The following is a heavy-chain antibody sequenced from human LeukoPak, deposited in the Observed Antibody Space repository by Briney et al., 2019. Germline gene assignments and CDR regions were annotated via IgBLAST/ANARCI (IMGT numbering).Heavy chain of an antibody. Sequence: GGSLRLSCAASGFTFSSYWMSWVRQAPGKGLEWVSYISSSGSTIYYADSVKGRFTISRDNAKNSLYLQMNSLRAEDTAVYYCARDSQSGLDYWGQGTLVTVSS. J-gene: IGHJ4*02. CDR2: ISSSGSTI. CDR3: ARDSQSGLDY. V-gene: IGHV3-48*04. D-gene: IGHD3-10*01. CDR1: GFTFSSYW.